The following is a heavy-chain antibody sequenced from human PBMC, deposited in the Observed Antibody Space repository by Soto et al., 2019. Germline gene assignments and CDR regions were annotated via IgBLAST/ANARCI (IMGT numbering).Heavy chain of an antibody. J-gene: IGHJ5*02. Sequence: ASVKVSCKASGYTFTSYYMHWVRQAPGQGLEWMGIINPSGGSTSYAQKFQGRVTMTRDTSTSTVYMELSSLRSEDTAVYYCVYSRSWFGWFDPWGQGTLVTVSS. CDR2: INPSGGST. D-gene: IGHD6-13*01. CDR3: VYSRSWFGWFDP. V-gene: IGHV1-46*01. CDR1: GYTFTSYY.